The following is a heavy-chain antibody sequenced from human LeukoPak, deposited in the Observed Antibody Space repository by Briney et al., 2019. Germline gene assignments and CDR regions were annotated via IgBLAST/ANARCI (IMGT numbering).Heavy chain of an antibody. V-gene: IGHV1-2*02. CDR3: AKAVDWNYDGYYFDY. CDR2: INPNSGGT. J-gene: IGHJ4*02. Sequence: ASVKVSCKASGYTFTGYYMHWVRQAPGQGLEWMGWINPNSGGTNYAQKFQGRVTMTRDTSISTAYMELSRLRSDDTAVYYCAKAVDWNYDGYYFDYWGRGTLVTVSS. CDR1: GYTFTGYY. D-gene: IGHD1-7*01.